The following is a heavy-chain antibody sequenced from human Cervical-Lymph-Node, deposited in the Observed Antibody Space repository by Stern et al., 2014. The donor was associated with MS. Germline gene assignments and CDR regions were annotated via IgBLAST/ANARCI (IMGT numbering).Heavy chain of an antibody. J-gene: IGHJ5*02. CDR2: ISPNSGGT. CDR1: AYTFRGQY. V-gene: IGHV1-2*02. CDR3: TGSSAVIPPFDP. D-gene: IGHD4-11*01. Sequence: VQLVQSGAEVKKPGASVKVSCKASAYTFRGQYIHWVRQAPGQGLEWMGWISPNSGGTNYAQKFLGRVTMTRDTSISTTYMELTRLRSDDTAMYYCTGSSAVIPPFDPWGQGTLVTVSS.